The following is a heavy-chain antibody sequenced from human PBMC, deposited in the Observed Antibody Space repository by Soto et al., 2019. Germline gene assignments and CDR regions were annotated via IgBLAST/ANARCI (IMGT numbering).Heavy chain of an antibody. D-gene: IGHD1-7*01. CDR3: ASTENRNYRPFDP. Sequence: ASVKVSCKASGYTFTSYAMHWVRQAPGQRLEWMGWINAGNGNTKYSQKFQGRVTITRGXXXXXAXMXLXXXXSEXTAVYYCASTENRNYRPFDPWGQGTLVTVSS. CDR1: GYTFTSYA. V-gene: IGHV1-3*01. J-gene: IGHJ5*02. CDR2: INAGNGNT.